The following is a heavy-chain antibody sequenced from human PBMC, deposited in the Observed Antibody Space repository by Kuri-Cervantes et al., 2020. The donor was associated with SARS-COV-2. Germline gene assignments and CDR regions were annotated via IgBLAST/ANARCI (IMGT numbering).Heavy chain of an antibody. CDR2: IYSGGSST. CDR1: GFTFSSYA. CDR3: ARVRAMDM. V-gene: IGHV3-23*03. J-gene: IGHJ3*02. Sequence: GESLKISCAASGFTFSSYAMSWVRQAPGKGLEWVSVIYSGGSSTYYADSVKGRFTISRDNAQNAVYLHMKSLRADDTAVYYCARVRAMDMWGQGTMVTVSS. D-gene: IGHD2-2*01.